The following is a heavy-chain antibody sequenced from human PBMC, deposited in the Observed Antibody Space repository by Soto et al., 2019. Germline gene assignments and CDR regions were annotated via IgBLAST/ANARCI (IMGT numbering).Heavy chain of an antibody. J-gene: IGHJ3*02. CDR2: IIPILGIA. Sequence: SVKVSCKASGGTFSSYTISWGRQAPGKRVEWMGRIIPILGIANYAQKFQGRVTITADKSTSTAYMELSSLRSEDTAVYYCAREFPGTIFGVVTSDDAFDIWGQGTMVTVSS. CDR1: GGTFSSYT. V-gene: IGHV1-69*04. CDR3: AREFPGTIFGVVTSDDAFDI. D-gene: IGHD3-3*01.